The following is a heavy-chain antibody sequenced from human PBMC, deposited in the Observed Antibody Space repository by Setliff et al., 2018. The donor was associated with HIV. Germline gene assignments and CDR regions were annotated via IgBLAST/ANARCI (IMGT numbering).Heavy chain of an antibody. Sequence: SETLSLTCDVSGGSISSDSYYWAWIRQPPGKGLEWIGTIYYSGSTHYNQSLKSRLTISVDMSKNQLSLKLSSVTAADTAVYYCLLWTGYYTYWFFDLWGRGALVTVSS. V-gene: IGHV4-39*07. CDR1: GGSISSDSYY. J-gene: IGHJ2*01. CDR3: LLWTGYYTYWFFDL. CDR2: IYYSGST. D-gene: IGHD3-3*01.